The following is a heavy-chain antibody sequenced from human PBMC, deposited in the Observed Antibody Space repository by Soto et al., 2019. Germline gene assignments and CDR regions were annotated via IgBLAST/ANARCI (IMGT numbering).Heavy chain of an antibody. D-gene: IGHD6-13*01. CDR3: ARGRIAAAIHYYYYYGMDV. CDR2: IIPIFGTA. Sequence: QVQLVQSGAEVKKPGSSVKVSCKASGGTFSSYAISWVRQAPGQGLEWMGGIIPIFGTANYAQKFQGRVTITADESTSTAYMELSSLRSEDTAVYYCARGRIAAAIHYYYYYGMDVWGQGTTVTVSS. J-gene: IGHJ6*02. V-gene: IGHV1-69*12. CDR1: GGTFSSYA.